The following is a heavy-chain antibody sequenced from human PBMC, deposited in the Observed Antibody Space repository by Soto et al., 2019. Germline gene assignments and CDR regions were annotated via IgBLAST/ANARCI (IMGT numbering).Heavy chain of an antibody. CDR2: ISYDGSNK. Sequence: QVQLVESGGGVVQPGRSLRLSCAASGFTFSSYAMHWVRQAPGKGLEWVAVISYDGSNKYYADSVKGRFTISRDNSKNTLYLQMNSLRAEDTAVYYCARGNPHELIVGATVYWGQGTLVTVSS. CDR3: ARGNPHELIVGATVY. CDR1: GFTFSSYA. J-gene: IGHJ4*02. V-gene: IGHV3-30-3*01. D-gene: IGHD1-26*01.